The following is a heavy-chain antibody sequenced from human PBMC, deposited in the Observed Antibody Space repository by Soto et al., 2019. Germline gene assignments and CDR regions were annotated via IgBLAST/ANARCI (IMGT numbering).Heavy chain of an antibody. D-gene: IGHD6-6*01. V-gene: IGHV3-30-3*01. J-gene: IGHJ6*01. CDR1: GFTFSSYS. Sequence: LRLSCAASGFTFSSYSMHWVRQAPGKGLEWVAFISYDGSNTYYADSVKGRFTIARDNSKKRLYLQMNSLRAEDTAVYYCARDGAARPPYYYYGMDVWGQGTRVTVSS. CDR2: ISYDGSNT. CDR3: ARDGAARPPYYYYGMDV.